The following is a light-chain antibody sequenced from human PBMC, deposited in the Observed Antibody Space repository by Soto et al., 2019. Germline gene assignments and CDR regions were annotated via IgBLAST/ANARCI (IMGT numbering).Light chain of an antibody. V-gene: IGLV4-69*01. CDR2: LNNDGSH. J-gene: IGLJ3*02. CDR1: SGHSSYT. Sequence: QPVLTQPPSASASLGASVKLTCTLSSGHSSYTIAWHQQQPEKAAPILLKLNNDGSHSKGDGIPDRFSGSSSGAERYLTISSLESEDDADYYCQAWGTSIWVFGGGTKLTVL. CDR3: QAWGTSIWV.